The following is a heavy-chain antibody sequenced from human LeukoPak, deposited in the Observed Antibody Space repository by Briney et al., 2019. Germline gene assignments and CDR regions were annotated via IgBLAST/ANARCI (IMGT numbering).Heavy chain of an antibody. V-gene: IGHV4-59*11. CDR2: IYYSGST. CDR3: ARVNVDQFYGSGYYPPYYYYYMDV. D-gene: IGHD3-22*01. J-gene: IGHJ6*03. Sequence: PSETLSLTCTVSGGSISSHYWSWIRQPPGKGLEWIGYIYYSGSTNYNPSLKSRVTISVDTSKNQFSLKLSSVTAADTAVYYCARVNVDQFYGSGYYPPYYYYYMDVWGKGTTVTASS. CDR1: GGSISSHY.